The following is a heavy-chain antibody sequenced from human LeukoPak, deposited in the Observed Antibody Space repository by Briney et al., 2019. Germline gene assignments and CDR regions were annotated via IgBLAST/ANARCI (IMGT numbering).Heavy chain of an antibody. CDR3: ARVPGVRGPLNN. V-gene: IGHV3-74*01. CDR2: INSDGSST. Sequence: GGSLRLSCAASGFTFGSYWMHWVRQAPGKGLVWVSRINSDGSSTSYADSVKGRFTISRDNAKNTLYLQMNSLRAEDTAVYYCARVPGVRGPLNNWGQGTLVTVSS. CDR1: GFTFGSYW. D-gene: IGHD3-10*01. J-gene: IGHJ4*02.